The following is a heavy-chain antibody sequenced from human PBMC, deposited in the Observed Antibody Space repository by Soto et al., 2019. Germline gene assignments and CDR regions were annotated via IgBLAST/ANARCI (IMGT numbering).Heavy chain of an antibody. CDR1: GYTFTSYA. CDR2: ISAYNGNT. CDR3: ARRTGYCSGGSCPMDV. Sequence: ASVKVSCKASGYTFTSYAISWVRQAPGQGLEWMGWISAYNGNTNYAQKLQGRVTMTTDTSTSTAYMELRSLRSEDTAVYYCARRTGYCSGGSCPMDVWGQGTTVTVS. J-gene: IGHJ6*02. D-gene: IGHD2-15*01. V-gene: IGHV1-18*01.